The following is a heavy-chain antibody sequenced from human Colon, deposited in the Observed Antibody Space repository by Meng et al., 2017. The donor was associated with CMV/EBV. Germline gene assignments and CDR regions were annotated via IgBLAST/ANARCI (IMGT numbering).Heavy chain of an antibody. CDR3: ARGGGLFCKAADCYCPLDL. CDR2: ISNDGGSQ. D-gene: IGHD2-21*02. Sequence: GGSLRLSCAASGFTFSNYAMHWVRQAPGKGLEWVAIISNDGGSQNYADSVKGRFTISRDESKDTLVLQMNSLRGDDTAVYFCARGGGLFCKAADCYCPLDLWGQGALVTVSS. J-gene: IGHJ5*02. V-gene: IGHV3-30*04. CDR1: GFTFSNYA.